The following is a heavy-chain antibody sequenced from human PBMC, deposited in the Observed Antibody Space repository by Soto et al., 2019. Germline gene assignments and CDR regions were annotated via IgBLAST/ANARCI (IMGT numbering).Heavy chain of an antibody. CDR2: ISGSGGST. CDR3: AKAPGCSSTSCYARNYYYYYYGMDV. CDR1: GFTFSSYA. Sequence: EVQLLESGGGLVQPGGSLRLSCAASGFTFSSYAMSWVRQAPGKGLEWVSAISGSGGSTYYADSVKGRFTISRDNSKNTLYLQMNSLRAEDTAVYYCAKAPGCSSTSCYARNYYYYYYGMDVWGQGTTVTVSS. J-gene: IGHJ6*02. D-gene: IGHD2-2*01. V-gene: IGHV3-23*01.